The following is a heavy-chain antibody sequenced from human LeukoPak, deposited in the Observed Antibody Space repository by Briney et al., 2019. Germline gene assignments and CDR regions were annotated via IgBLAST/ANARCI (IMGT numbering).Heavy chain of an antibody. J-gene: IGHJ6*04. V-gene: IGHV4-4*09. CDR2: IYSSGST. Sequence: PSETLSLTCSVSGGSISGYYWSWIRQPPGQTLEWIGYIYSSGSTNYNPSLQSRVTMSVDTSMNQFSLRLSSVTAADTAVYYCARFAYTTRPSDVWGKGTTVTVSS. CDR3: ARFAYTTRPSDV. D-gene: IGHD3-16*01. CDR1: GGSISGYY.